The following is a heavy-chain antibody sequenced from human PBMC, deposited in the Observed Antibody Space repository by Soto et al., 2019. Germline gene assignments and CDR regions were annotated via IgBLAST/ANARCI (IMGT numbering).Heavy chain of an antibody. V-gene: IGHV1-18*01. Sequence: ASVKCSRKRAGSIFITYRISWVRQATGQGPEWMGRISPYNGNTNYAQNLQGRVTMTTDTSTSTAYMELSSLRSEDTAVYYCAREAISNYCSSTSCHSWFDPWGQGTLVTVSS. D-gene: IGHD2-2*02. CDR3: AREAISNYCSSTSCHSWFDP. J-gene: IGHJ5*02. CDR2: ISPYNGNT. CDR1: GSIFITYR.